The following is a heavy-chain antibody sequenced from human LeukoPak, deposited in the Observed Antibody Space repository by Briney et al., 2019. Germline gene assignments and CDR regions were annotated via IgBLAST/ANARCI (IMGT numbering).Heavy chain of an antibody. CDR2: ISSSSSYI. CDR3: ARDGEGDIVVVPAAISGDDAFDI. J-gene: IGHJ3*02. D-gene: IGHD2-2*01. CDR1: GFTFSSYS. Sequence: PGGSLRLSCAASGFTFSSYSMNWVRQAPGKGLEWVSSISSSSSYIYYADSVKGRFTISRDNAKNSLYLQMNSLRAEDMAVYYCARDGEGDIVVVPAAISGDDAFDIWGQGTMVTVSS. V-gene: IGHV3-21*01.